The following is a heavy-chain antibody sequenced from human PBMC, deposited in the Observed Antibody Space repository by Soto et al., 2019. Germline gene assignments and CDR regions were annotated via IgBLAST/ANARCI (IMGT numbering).Heavy chain of an antibody. Sequence: SETLSLTCAVYGGSFSGYYWSWIRQPPGKGLEWIGEINHSGSTNYNPSLKSRVTISVDTSKNQFSLKLSSVTAADTAVYCCARGVYCSGGSCYLAMDVWGQGTTVTVSS. CDR2: INHSGST. CDR3: ARGVYCSGGSCYLAMDV. V-gene: IGHV4-34*01. J-gene: IGHJ6*02. D-gene: IGHD2-15*01. CDR1: GGSFSGYY.